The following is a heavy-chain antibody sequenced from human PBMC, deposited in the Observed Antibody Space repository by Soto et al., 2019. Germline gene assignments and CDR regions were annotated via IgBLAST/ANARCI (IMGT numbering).Heavy chain of an antibody. J-gene: IGHJ4*02. D-gene: IGHD5-12*01. V-gene: IGHV4-31*03. CDR2: IYYTGNT. CDR1: GGSISSGGYY. Sequence: LSLTCTVSGGSISSGGYYWTWIRQHPGEGLEWIGYIYYTGNTYYNPSLESRVTISLDTSKNQFSLKLSSVTAADTAVYYCLGGYDREKFDYWGQGTLVTVSS. CDR3: LGGYDREKFDY.